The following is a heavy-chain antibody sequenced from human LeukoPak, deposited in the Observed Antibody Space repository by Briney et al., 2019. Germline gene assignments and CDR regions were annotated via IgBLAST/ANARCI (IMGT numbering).Heavy chain of an antibody. CDR2: IYYSGST. CDR3: IRNYFDY. J-gene: IGHJ4*02. Sequence: SETLFLTCTVSGGSISSSSYYWGWIRQPPGKGLEWIGSIYYSGSTYYNPSLKSRVTISVDTSKNQFSLKLSSVTAADTAVYYCIRNYFDYWGQGTLVTVSS. D-gene: IGHD3-3*01. V-gene: IGHV4-39*01. CDR1: GGSISSSSYY.